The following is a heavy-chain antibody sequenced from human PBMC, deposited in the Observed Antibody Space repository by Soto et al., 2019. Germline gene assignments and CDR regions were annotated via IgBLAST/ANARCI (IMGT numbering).Heavy chain of an antibody. J-gene: IGHJ4*02. CDR3: ASSRYQLLYYFDY. CDR1: GGSISSGGYY. D-gene: IGHD2-2*01. Sequence: SETLSLTCTVSGGSISSGGYYWSWIRQHPGKGLEWIGYVYYSGSTYYNPSLKSRVTISVDTSKNQFSLKLSSVTAADTAVYYCASSRYQLLYYFDYWGQGTLVTVSS. V-gene: IGHV4-31*03. CDR2: VYYSGST.